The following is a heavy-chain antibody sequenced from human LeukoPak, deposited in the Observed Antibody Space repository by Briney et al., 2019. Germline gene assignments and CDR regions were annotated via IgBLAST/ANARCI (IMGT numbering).Heavy chain of an antibody. V-gene: IGHV3-30*02. J-gene: IGHJ2*01. D-gene: IGHD5-18*01. Sequence: GSPRLSCAASGFTFSSYGMHWVRQAPGKGLEWVAFIRYDGSNKYYADSVKGRFTISRDNSKNTLYLQMNSLRAEDTAVYYCGTAMVTKLWGRGTLVTVSS. CDR2: IRYDGSNK. CDR3: GTAMVTKL. CDR1: GFTFSSYG.